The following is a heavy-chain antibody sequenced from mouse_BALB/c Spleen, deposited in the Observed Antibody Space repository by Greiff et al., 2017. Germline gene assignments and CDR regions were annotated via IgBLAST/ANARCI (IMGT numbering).Heavy chain of an antibody. CDR1: GFTFSSFG. D-gene: IGHD2-4*01. CDR3: ARSSTMITTGYYFDY. V-gene: IGHV5-17*02. J-gene: IGHJ2*01. Sequence: EVKLVESGGGLVQPGGSRKLSCAASGFTFSSFGMHWVRQAPEKGLEWVAYISSGSSTIYYADTVKGRFTISRDNPKNTLFLQMTSLRSEDTAMYYCARSSTMITTGYYFDYWGQGTTLTVSS. CDR2: ISSGSSTI.